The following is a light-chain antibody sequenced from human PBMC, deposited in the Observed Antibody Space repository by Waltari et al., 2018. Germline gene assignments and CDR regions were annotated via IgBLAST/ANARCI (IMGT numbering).Light chain of an antibody. Sequence: DIQMTQSPPPLSASVGAGVIITCRASQSISTYLNWYQHKPGKAPKLLIYAASSLQSGVPSRFSGSGSGTDFTLTISSLQPEDFAIYYCQQSYTTPFTFGGGTKVEIK. CDR3: QQSYTTPFT. V-gene: IGKV1-39*01. CDR1: QSISTY. CDR2: AAS. J-gene: IGKJ4*01.